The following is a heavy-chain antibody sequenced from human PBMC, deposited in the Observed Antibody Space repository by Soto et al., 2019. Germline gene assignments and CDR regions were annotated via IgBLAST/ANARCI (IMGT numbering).Heavy chain of an antibody. D-gene: IGHD6-13*01. CDR2: INAGNGNT. J-gene: IGHJ4*02. CDR1: GYTFTSYA. V-gene: IGHV1-3*05. CDR3: ARAPGGPGIAEY. Sequence: QVQLVQSGAEEKKPGASVKVSCKASGYTFTSYAMDWVRQAPGQRLEWMGWINAGNGNTKYSQKFQGRVTITRDTSASTAYMERRSLRSEDTAVYYCARAPGGPGIAEYWGQGTLVTVSS.